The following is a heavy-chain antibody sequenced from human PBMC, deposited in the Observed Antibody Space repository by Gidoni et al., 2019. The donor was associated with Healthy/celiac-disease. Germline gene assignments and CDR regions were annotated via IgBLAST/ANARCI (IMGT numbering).Heavy chain of an antibody. CDR2: ISWNSGSI. CDR1: GFTFDDYA. D-gene: IGHD5-12*01. V-gene: IGHV3-9*01. Sequence: EVQLVESGGGLVQPGRSLRLSCAASGFTFDDYAMHWVRQAPGKGLEWVSGISWNSGSIGYADSVKGRFTISRDNAKNSLYLQMNSLRAEDTALYYCAKDRNIVATSPFDYWGQGTLVTVSS. J-gene: IGHJ4*02. CDR3: AKDRNIVATSPFDY.